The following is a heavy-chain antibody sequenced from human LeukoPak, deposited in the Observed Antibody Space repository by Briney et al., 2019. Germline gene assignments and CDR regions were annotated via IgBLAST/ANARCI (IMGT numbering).Heavy chain of an antibody. Sequence: GESLKISCKGSGYSFTSYWIGWVRQMPGKGLEWMGIIYPGDSDTRYSPSFQGQVTISADKSISTAYLQWSSLKASDTAMYYCARRGQTAESSGYYEHYYYYYMDVWGKGTTVTVSS. CDR1: GYSFTSYW. V-gene: IGHV5-51*01. D-gene: IGHD3-22*01. CDR2: IYPGDSDT. CDR3: ARRGQTAESSGYYEHYYYYYMDV. J-gene: IGHJ6*03.